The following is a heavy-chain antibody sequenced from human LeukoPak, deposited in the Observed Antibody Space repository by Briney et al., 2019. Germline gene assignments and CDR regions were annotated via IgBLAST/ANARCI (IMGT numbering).Heavy chain of an antibody. CDR2: IIPIFGTA. Sequence: SVKVSCKASGYSFTSYGISWVRQAPGQGLEWMGGIIPIFGTANYAQKFQGRVTITADESTSTAYMELSSLRSEDTAVYYCARERAYYDSSGGGAFDIWGQGTMVTVSS. D-gene: IGHD3-22*01. J-gene: IGHJ3*02. CDR1: GYSFTSYG. CDR3: ARERAYYDSSGGGAFDI. V-gene: IGHV1-69*13.